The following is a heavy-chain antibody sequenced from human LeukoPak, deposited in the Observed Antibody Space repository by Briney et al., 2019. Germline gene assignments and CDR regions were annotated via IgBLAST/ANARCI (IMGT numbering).Heavy chain of an antibody. CDR3: VKNYYGSGTYLEFDY. J-gene: IGHJ4*02. D-gene: IGHD3-10*01. CDR2: ISSNGGST. Sequence: PGGSLRLSCSASGFTFSTYAMHWVRQAPGKGLEYVSGISSNGGSTYYADSVKGRFTISRDNSKNTLYLQMSSLRAEDAAVYYCVKNYYGSGTYLEFDYWGQGTLVTVSS. V-gene: IGHV3-64D*09. CDR1: GFTFSTYA.